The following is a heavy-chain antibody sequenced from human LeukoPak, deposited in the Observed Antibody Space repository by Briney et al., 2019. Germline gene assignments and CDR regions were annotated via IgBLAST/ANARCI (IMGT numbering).Heavy chain of an antibody. CDR1: GFTCSSSW. CDR3: ARPQGTYYDILTGLDVFNY. D-gene: IGHD3-9*01. CDR2: IKQDGSEK. V-gene: IGHV3-7*05. Sequence: GGSLRLSCAASGFTCSSSWMMWVRQAPGKGLEWVANIKQDGSEKHYVDSVKGRFTISRDNAKNSLYLQINSLRVEDTAVYYCARPQGTYYDILTGLDVFNYWGQGTLVTVSS. J-gene: IGHJ4*02.